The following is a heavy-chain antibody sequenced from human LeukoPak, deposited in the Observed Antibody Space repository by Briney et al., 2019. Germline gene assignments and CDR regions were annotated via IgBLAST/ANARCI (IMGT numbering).Heavy chain of an antibody. J-gene: IGHJ5*02. CDR1: GFTFSSYA. D-gene: IGHD2-2*01. V-gene: IGHV3-23*01. CDR3: ASLDCSSTSCYAGWNWFDP. Sequence: GGSLRLSCAASGFTFSSYAMSWVRQAPGKGLEWVSAITGSGGSTYYADSVKGRFTISRDNSKNTLYLQMNSLRAEDTAVYYGASLDCSSTSCYAGWNWFDPWGQGTLVTVSS. CDR2: ITGSGGST.